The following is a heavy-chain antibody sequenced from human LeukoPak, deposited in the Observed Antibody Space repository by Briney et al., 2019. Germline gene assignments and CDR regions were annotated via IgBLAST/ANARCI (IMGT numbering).Heavy chain of an antibody. V-gene: IGHV3-23*01. D-gene: IGHD6-19*01. J-gene: IGHJ4*02. CDR2: IRQSGDIT. Sequence: GGSLRLSCAASEFTFSNYVMNWVRQAPGKGLEWVSSIRQSGDITYYADSVKGRFTISRDNSKNTLYLQMNSLRAEDTAVYYCAKRYFSSGWYFDYWGQGTLVTVSS. CDR1: EFTFSNYV. CDR3: AKRYFSSGWYFDY.